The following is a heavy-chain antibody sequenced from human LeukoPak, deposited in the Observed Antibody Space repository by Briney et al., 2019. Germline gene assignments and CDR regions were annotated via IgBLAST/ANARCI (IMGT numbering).Heavy chain of an antibody. J-gene: IGHJ4*02. CDR1: GYSISSGYY. CDR3: ARLNPSSALSYYLDS. CDR2: IYHSGST. Sequence: SETLSLTCTVSGYSISSGYYWGWIRQPPGKGLEWIGSIYHSGSTYYNPSLKSRVTISVDTSKNQFSLKLGSVTAADTAVYYCARLNPSSALSYYLDSWGRGTLVTVSS. V-gene: IGHV4-38-2*02.